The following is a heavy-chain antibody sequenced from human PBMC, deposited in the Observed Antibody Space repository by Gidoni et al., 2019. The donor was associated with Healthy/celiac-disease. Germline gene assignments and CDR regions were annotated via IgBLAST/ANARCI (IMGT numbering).Heavy chain of an antibody. Sequence: EVQLLESGGGLVQPGGSLRLSCAASGFTFSSSAMRWVRQAPGKGLEWVAAIRGSGGSTYYADTVKGRFTISRENSKNTLYLQMNSLRAEDTAVYYCASVSIAVAGGGAYWGQGTLVTVSS. J-gene: IGHJ4*02. V-gene: IGHV3-23*01. CDR3: ASVSIAVAGGGAY. D-gene: IGHD6-19*01. CDR2: IRGSGGST. CDR1: GFTFSSSA.